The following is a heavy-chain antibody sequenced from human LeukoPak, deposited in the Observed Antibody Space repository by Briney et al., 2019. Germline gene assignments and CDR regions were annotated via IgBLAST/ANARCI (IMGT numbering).Heavy chain of an antibody. D-gene: IGHD3-16*01. Sequence: GGSLRLSCSASGFTFSSYAMHWARQAPGEGLEYVSSISSKGGNTNYADSVKGRFTISRDNSKNTLYLQMSSLRAEYTAVYYCVKGFVMITVGGALDYWGQGTLVTVSS. CDR2: ISSKGGNT. CDR1: GFTFSSYA. J-gene: IGHJ4*02. CDR3: VKGFVMITVGGALDY. V-gene: IGHV3-64D*09.